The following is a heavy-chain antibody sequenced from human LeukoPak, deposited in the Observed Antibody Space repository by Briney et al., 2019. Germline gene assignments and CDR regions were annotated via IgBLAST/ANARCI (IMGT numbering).Heavy chain of an antibody. CDR2: INQSGST. J-gene: IGHJ6*02. V-gene: IGHV4-34*01. Sequence: SETLSLTCAIYGGSFSGYYWSWIRQPPGKGLEWIGEINQSGSTSYNPSLKSRVTISVDTSKNQFSLKMSSVTAADTAVYYCARGTPIYGMDVWGQGTTVTVSS. CDR1: GGSFSGYY. CDR3: ARGTPIYGMDV.